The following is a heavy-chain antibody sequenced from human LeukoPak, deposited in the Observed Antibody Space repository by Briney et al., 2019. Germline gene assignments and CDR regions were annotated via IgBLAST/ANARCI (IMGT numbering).Heavy chain of an antibody. CDR2: IIPIFGTA. CDR3: ARFITMVRGVVITGWYYGMDI. CDR1: VGTFSKYA. D-gene: IGHD3-10*01. V-gene: IGHV1-69*13. J-gene: IGHJ6*02. Sequence: AVKDTLQSSVGTFSKYARHALRQAPGQGLEWMGGIIPIFGTANYAQKFQGRVTITADVSTSSAYMELSSLRSEDTAVYYCARFITMVRGVVITGWYYGMDIWGQGTTVTVSS.